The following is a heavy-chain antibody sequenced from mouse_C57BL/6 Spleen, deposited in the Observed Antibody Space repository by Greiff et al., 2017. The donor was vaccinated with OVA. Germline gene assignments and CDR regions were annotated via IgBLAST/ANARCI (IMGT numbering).Heavy chain of an antibody. V-gene: IGHV1-47*01. D-gene: IGHD2-4*01. CDR2: FHPYNDDT. Sequence: VQLVESGAELVKPGASVKMSCKASGYTFTTYPIEWMKQNHGKSLEWIGNFHPYNDDTKYNEKFKGKATLTVEKSSSTVYLELSRLTSDDYAVYYCARGVYYDYEGGAMDYWGQGTSVTVSS. CDR1: GYTFTTYP. J-gene: IGHJ4*01. CDR3: ARGVYYDYEGGAMDY.